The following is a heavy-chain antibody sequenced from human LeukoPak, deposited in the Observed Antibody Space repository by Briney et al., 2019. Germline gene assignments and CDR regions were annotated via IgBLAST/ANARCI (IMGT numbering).Heavy chain of an antibody. Sequence: GEPLKISCAASGFTFSSYWMHWVRQAPGKGLVWVSRINTDGSSTSYADSVKGRFTISRDNAKNTLYLQMSSLGAEDTAVYYCARHRVYGYYFDYWGQGTLVTVSS. D-gene: IGHD3-10*01. CDR1: GFTFSSYW. J-gene: IGHJ4*02. V-gene: IGHV3-74*01. CDR3: ARHRVYGYYFDY. CDR2: INTDGSST.